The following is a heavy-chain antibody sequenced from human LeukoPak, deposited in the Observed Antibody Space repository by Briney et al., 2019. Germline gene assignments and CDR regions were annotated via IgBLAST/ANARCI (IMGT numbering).Heavy chain of an antibody. CDR2: IIPIFGTA. Sequence: ASVKVSCKASGYTFTSYYMHWVRQAPGQGLEWMGGIIPIFGTANYAQKFQGRVTITADESTSTAYMELSSLRSEDTAVYYCARDESRITITYGMDVWGQGTTVTVSS. CDR1: GYTFTSYY. CDR3: ARDESRITITYGMDV. J-gene: IGHJ6*02. D-gene: IGHD3-9*01. V-gene: IGHV1-69*13.